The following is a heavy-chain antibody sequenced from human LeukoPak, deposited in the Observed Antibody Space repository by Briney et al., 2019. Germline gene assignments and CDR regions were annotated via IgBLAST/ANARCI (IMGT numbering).Heavy chain of an antibody. Sequence: GESLKISCKGSGYSFSSAWIGWVRQMPGKGLEWLGIIYPGDSDTRYSPSFQGQVTISADKSIRTAYLQWSSLKASDTAIYYCARLGYCGGGSCYSSGTFDYWGQGTLVTAPS. V-gene: IGHV5-51*01. D-gene: IGHD2-15*01. CDR3: ARLGYCGGGSCYSSGTFDY. CDR2: IYPGDSDT. CDR1: GYSFSSAW. J-gene: IGHJ4*02.